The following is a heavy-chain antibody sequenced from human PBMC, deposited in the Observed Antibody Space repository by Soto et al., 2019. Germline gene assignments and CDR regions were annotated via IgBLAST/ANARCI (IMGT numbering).Heavy chain of an antibody. CDR2: IYYSGST. Sequence: SETLSLTCTVSGGSISRGGYYWSWIRQHPGKGLEWIGYIYYSGSTYYNPSLKSRVTISVDTSKNQFSLKLSSVTAADTAVYYCARGSLEYYDFWSGYTYYYYGMDVWGQGTTVTVSS. CDR3: ARGSLEYYDFWSGYTYYYYGMDV. D-gene: IGHD3-3*01. V-gene: IGHV4-31*03. CDR1: GGSISRGGYY. J-gene: IGHJ6*02.